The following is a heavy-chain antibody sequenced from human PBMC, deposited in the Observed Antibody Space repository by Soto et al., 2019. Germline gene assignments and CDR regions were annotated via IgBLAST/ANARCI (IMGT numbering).Heavy chain of an antibody. Sequence: QVQLVQSGAEVQKPGSSVKVSCKASGGTFSSYAISWVRQAPGQGLEWMGGSIPIVGTANYTQQLQGSVSITAHEATSTAYMEPSSLRSADTAVYYCARVGGGWYDDLGVGGSDYYCYGMDVWGQGTTVTVSS. CDR1: GGTFSSYA. V-gene: IGHV1-69*01. D-gene: IGHD6-19*01. CDR3: ARVGGGWYDDLGVGGSDYYCYGMDV. CDR2: SIPIVGTA. J-gene: IGHJ6*02.